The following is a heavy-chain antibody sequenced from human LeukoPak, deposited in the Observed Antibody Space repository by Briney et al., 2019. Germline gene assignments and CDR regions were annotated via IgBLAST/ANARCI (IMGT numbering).Heavy chain of an antibody. CDR3: AKTNSYGYRGWFDP. J-gene: IGHJ5*02. CDR1: GFTFDDYG. CDR2: INWNGGST. Sequence: GGSLRLSCAASGFTFDDYGMSWVRQAPGKGLEWVSGINWNGGSTGYADSVKGRFTISRDNAKNSLYLQMNSLRAEDTALYHCAKTNSYGYRGWFDPWGQGTLVTVSS. V-gene: IGHV3-20*01. D-gene: IGHD5-18*01.